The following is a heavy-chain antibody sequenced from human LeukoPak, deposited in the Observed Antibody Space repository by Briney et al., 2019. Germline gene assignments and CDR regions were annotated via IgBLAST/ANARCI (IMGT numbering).Heavy chain of an antibody. D-gene: IGHD4-11*01. CDR3: AAHSNYVDY. V-gene: IGHV4-61*02. CDR1: GGSISSGDYY. J-gene: IGHJ4*02. CDR2: IYTTGGT. Sequence: PSQTLSLTCTVSGGSISSGDYYWSWIRQPAGKGLEWIGRIYTTGGTNYNPSLKSRVTISVDTSKNQFSLKLSSVTAADTAVYYCAAHSNYVDYWGQGTLVTVSS.